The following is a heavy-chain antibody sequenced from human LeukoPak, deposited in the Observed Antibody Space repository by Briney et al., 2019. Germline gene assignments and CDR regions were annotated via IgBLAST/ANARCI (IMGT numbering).Heavy chain of an antibody. J-gene: IGHJ3*02. CDR3: ARGAAAGVGGHDAFDI. D-gene: IGHD6-13*01. CDR1: GFTFSSYA. V-gene: IGHV3-23*01. CDR2: IRGSGGGT. Sequence: GGSLRLSCAASGFTFSSYAMSWVRQAPGKGLKWVSAIRGSGGGTYYADSGKGRFTISRDNSKHTLYLHMNSLRVEDTAVYYCARGAAAGVGGHDAFDIWGQGTMVTVSS.